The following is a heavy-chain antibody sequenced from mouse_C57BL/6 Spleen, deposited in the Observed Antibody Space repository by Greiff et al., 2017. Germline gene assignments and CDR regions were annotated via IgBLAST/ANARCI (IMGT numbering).Heavy chain of an antibody. J-gene: IGHJ2*01. D-gene: IGHD2-3*01. CDR2: IDPSDSET. CDR3: ARSDDGYYHVYFDY. V-gene: IGHV1-52*01. Sequence: QVQLQQPGAELVRPGSSVKLSCKASGYTFTSYWMHWVKQRPIQGLEWIGDIDPSDSETHYNQKFKDKATLTVDKSSSTAYMQLSSLTSEDSAVYYCARSDDGYYHVYFDYWGQGTTLTVSS. CDR1: GYTFTSYW.